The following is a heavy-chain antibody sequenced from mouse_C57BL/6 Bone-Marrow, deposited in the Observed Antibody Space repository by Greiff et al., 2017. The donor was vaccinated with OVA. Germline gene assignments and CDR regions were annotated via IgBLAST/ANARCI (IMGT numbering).Heavy chain of an antibody. V-gene: IGHV5-4*01. J-gene: IGHJ4*01. Sequence: EVHLVESGGGLVKPGGSLKLSCAASGFTFSSYAMSWVRQTPEKRLEWVATISDGGSYTYYPDNVKGRFTISRDNAKNNLYLQMSHLKSEDTAMYYCARDPYGYDEDYYAMDYWGQGTSVTVSS. CDR1: GFTFSSYA. CDR3: ARDPYGYDEDYYAMDY. CDR2: ISDGGSYT. D-gene: IGHD2-2*01.